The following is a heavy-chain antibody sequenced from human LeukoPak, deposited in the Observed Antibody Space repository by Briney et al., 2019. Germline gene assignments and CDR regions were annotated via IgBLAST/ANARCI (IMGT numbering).Heavy chain of an antibody. CDR2: ISSSGSTI. Sequence: PGGSLRLSCAASGFTFSDYYMSWIRQAPGKGLEWVSYISSSGSTIYYADSVKGRFTISRDNATNSLYLQMNSLRAEDTAVYYCARDSPGVTSPSYYYYGMDVWGQGTTVTVSS. CDR3: ARDSPGVTSPSYYYYGMDV. CDR1: GFTFSDYY. V-gene: IGHV3-11*01. D-gene: IGHD3-10*01. J-gene: IGHJ6*02.